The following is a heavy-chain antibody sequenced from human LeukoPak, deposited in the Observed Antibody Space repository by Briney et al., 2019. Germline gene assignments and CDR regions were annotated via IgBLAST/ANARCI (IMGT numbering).Heavy chain of an antibody. V-gene: IGHV1-18*01. CDR3: AREKYSSGWYDTFDY. Sequence: AASVKVSCKASGYTFTSYGISWVRQAPGQGLEWMGWISAYNGNTNYAQKLQGRVTMTTDTSTSTAYMELRSLRSDDTAVYYCAREKYSSGWYDTFDYWGQGTLVTVSS. J-gene: IGHJ4*02. CDR1: GYTFTSYG. D-gene: IGHD6-19*01. CDR2: ISAYNGNT.